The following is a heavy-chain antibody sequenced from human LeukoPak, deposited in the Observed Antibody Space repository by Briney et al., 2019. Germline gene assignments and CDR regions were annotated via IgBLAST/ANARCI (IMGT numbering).Heavy chain of an antibody. CDR3: ARDKVATGN. CDR1: GGSISGYY. CDR2: IFYSGTT. V-gene: IGHV4-59*01. Sequence: SETLSLICTVSGGSISGYYRSWIRQSPGKGLEWIGYIFYSGTTNYNPSFKSRVTISIDSPKNQFSLKLTSVTAADTAVYYCARDKVATGNWGQGTLVTVSS. D-gene: IGHD1-14*01. J-gene: IGHJ4*02.